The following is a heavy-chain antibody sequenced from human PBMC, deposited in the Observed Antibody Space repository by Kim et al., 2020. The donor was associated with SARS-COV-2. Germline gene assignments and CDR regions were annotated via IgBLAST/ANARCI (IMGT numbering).Heavy chain of an antibody. Sequence: SETLSLTCTVSGVSISVYYWSWIRQPPGKGLEWIGYFYYSGSTNYNPSLKSRVTISVDTSKNQFSLKLSSVTAADTAVYYCARADYNWNPINWGQGTRVTVSS. V-gene: IGHV4-59*13. CDR1: GVSISVYY. D-gene: IGHD1-20*01. CDR3: ARADYNWNPIN. J-gene: IGHJ4*02. CDR2: FYYSGST.